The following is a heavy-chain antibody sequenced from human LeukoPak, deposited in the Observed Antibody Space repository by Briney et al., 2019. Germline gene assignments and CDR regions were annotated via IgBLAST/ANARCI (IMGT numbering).Heavy chain of an antibody. J-gene: IGHJ6*03. CDR2: VWSDGSNK. Sequence: GVSRRLSCAASGCAFSTYGMHWVRQAPGKGLEWVSFVWSDGSNKYYTDSVKGRFTISRDNSKNTLYLQMNSLRGEDTAVYYCAKKTADYYYMDVWGKGTTVTVSS. V-gene: IGHV3-30*02. CDR3: AKKTADYYYMDV. CDR1: GCAFSTYG.